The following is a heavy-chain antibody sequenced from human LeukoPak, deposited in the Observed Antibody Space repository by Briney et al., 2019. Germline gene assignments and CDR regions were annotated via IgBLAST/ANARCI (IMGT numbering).Heavy chain of an antibody. CDR1: GFTFSSYS. V-gene: IGHV3-48*01. Sequence: TGGSLRLSCAASGFTFSSYSMNWVRQAPGKGLEWVSYISSSSSTISYADSVKGRFTISRDNAKNSLYLQMNSLRAEDTAVYYCARGPSSGYYNWFDPWAREPWSPSPQ. J-gene: IGHJ5*02. D-gene: IGHD3-22*01. CDR2: ISSSSSTI. CDR3: ARGPSSGYYNWFDP.